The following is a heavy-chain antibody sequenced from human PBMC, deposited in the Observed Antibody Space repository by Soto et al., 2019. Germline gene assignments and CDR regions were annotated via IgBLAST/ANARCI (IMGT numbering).Heavy chain of an antibody. Sequence: PSETLSLTCTVSGGSISSYYWSWIRQPPGKXLEWIGYIYYSGSTNYNPSLKSRVTISVDTSKNQFSLKLSSVTAADTAVYYCAREGYCSSTSCYLGHGMDVWGQGTTVTVSS. V-gene: IGHV4-59*01. D-gene: IGHD2-2*01. J-gene: IGHJ6*02. CDR1: GGSISSYY. CDR2: IYYSGST. CDR3: AREGYCSSTSCYLGHGMDV.